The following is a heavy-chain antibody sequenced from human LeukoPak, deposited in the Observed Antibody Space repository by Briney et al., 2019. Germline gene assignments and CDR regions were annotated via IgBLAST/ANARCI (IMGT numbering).Heavy chain of an antibody. J-gene: IGHJ4*02. D-gene: IGHD3-16*02. Sequence: ASVKVSCKASGGTFSSYAISWVRQAPGQGLEWMGGIIPIFGTANYAQKFQGRVTITADESTSTAYMELSSLRSEDTAVYYCASRTRITFGGVIVDYWGQGTLVTVSS. CDR1: GGTFSSYA. CDR3: ASRTRITFGGVIVDY. CDR2: IIPIFGTA. V-gene: IGHV1-69*13.